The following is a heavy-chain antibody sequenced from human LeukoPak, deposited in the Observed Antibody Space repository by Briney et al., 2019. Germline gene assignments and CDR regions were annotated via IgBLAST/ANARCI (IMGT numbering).Heavy chain of an antibody. CDR3: ARTYDYVGGIYFDH. D-gene: IGHD3-16*01. CDR2: IYHTGST. CDR1: GGSVSDYY. Sequence: SETLSLTCTISGGSVSDYYWSWIRQSPGKGLEWIGYIYHTGSTSYSPSLKSRVTISADTSQNQFSLKLSSVTAADTAVYYCARTYDYVGGIYFDHWGQGSLVTVSS. V-gene: IGHV4-59*08. J-gene: IGHJ4*02.